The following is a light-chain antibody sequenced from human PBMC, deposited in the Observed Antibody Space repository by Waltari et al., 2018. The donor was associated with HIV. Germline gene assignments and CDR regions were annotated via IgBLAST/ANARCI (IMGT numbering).Light chain of an antibody. J-gene: IGLJ3*02. Sequence: SVLTQPPSVSGAPGQSVRISCSGNAPNNGAGVHAHWYRHSPGTAPKLVIFGDTVRPSGITDRFSGSRSLNSVSLDISGLRAEDAGDYYCQSYDISLTGLWVFGGGTKLTVL. CDR1: APNNGAGVH. CDR3: QSYDISLTGLWV. CDR2: GDT. V-gene: IGLV1-40*01.